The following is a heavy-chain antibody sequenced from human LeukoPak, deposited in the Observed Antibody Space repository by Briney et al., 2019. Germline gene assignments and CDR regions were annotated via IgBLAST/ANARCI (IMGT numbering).Heavy chain of an antibody. V-gene: IGHV3-21*01. CDR2: ISSSSGYI. CDR1: GFTFSSYS. J-gene: IGHJ4*02. D-gene: IGHD6-19*01. CDR3: ALGTSGWYKWDY. Sequence: SGGSLRLSCAASGFTFSSYSMNWVRQAPGKGLEWVSSISSSSGYIYYADSVKGRFTISRDNANNLLYLQMNSLRAEDTAVYYCALGTSGWYKWDYWGQGTLVTVSS.